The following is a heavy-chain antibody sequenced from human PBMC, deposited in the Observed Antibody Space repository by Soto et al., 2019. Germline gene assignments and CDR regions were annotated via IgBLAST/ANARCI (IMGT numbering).Heavy chain of an antibody. CDR3: ARGEGYCISTSCYYYYGMDV. CDR2: IYYSGST. D-gene: IGHD2-2*01. V-gene: IGHV4-59*01. CDR1: GGSISSYY. J-gene: IGHJ6*02. Sequence: SETLSLTCTVSGGSISSYYWSWIRQPPGKGLEWIGYIYYSGSTNYNPSLKSRVTISVDTSKNQFSLKLSSVTAADTAVYYCARGEGYCISTSCYYYYGMDVWGQGTTVTVS.